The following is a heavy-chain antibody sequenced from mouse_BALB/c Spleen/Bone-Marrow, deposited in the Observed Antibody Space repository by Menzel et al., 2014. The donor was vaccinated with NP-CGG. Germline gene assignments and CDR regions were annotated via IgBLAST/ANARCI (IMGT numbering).Heavy chain of an antibody. Sequence: LQQSGSELVRPGASVKLSCKAFGYTFTSYWVHWVKQRHGQGLEWIGNIYPGGGNTNYDENFKSKGTLTVDTSSSTAYMHLSSLTSEDSAVYYCTRGGSNPFAYWGQGTLVTVSA. J-gene: IGHJ3*01. CDR2: IYPGGGNT. CDR1: GYTFTSYW. V-gene: IGHV1S22*01. D-gene: IGHD1-1*01. CDR3: TRGGSNPFAY.